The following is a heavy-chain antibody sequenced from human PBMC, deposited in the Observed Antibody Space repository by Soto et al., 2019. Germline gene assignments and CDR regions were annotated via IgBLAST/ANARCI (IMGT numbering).Heavy chain of an antibody. CDR2: INPDGSAK. J-gene: IGHJ4*02. CDR1: GFIFRSYW. D-gene: IGHD4-17*01. V-gene: IGHV3-7*05. Sequence: EVQLVESGGGLVQPGGSLRISCAASGFIFRSYWMSWVRQAPGKGLQWVANINPDGSAKYYEDSVKGRFTISRDNAKHSLSLLIDSVTTEDTAVYYCPKWHSGDGLGWVQGALVTVSS. CDR3: PKWHSGDGLG.